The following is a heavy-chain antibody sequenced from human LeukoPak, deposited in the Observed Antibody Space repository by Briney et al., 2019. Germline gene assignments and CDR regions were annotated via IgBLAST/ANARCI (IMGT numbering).Heavy chain of an antibody. D-gene: IGHD7-27*01. V-gene: IGHV4-39*07. J-gene: IGHJ2*01. CDR2: IYYSGST. CDR3: ARDGEGLRDYWFFDL. CDR1: GGSISSSSYY. Sequence: SETLSLTCTVSGGSISSSSYYWGWIRQPPGKGLEWIGSIYYSGSTYYNPSLKSRVTISVDTSKNQFSLNLRSVTAADTAIYYCARDGEGLRDYWFFDLWGRGTLVTVSS.